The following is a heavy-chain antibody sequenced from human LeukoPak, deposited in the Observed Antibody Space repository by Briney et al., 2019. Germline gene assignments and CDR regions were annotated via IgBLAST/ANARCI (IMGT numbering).Heavy chain of an antibody. CDR2: IWYDGSNK. V-gene: IGHV3-33*06. CDR1: GFTFSSYA. CDR3: TKDYCGKFCSAV. Sequence: EGSLRLSCVTSGFTFSSYAFHWVRQAPGKGLEWVAVIWYDGSNKYYADSVKGRFTISRDNSKNTLYLQMNSLRAEDTAKYYCTKDYCGKFCSAVWGQGTTVTASS. J-gene: IGHJ6*02. D-gene: IGHD3-9*01.